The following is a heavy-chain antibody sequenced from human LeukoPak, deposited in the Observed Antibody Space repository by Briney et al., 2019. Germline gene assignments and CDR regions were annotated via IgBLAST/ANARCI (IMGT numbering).Heavy chain of an antibody. D-gene: IGHD1-26*01. CDR1: GFTFSSYS. V-gene: IGHV3-21*01. J-gene: IGHJ4*02. CDR3: ARGRYSGTYLLDY. CDR2: ISSSSSYI. Sequence: GGSLRLSCAASGFTFSSYSMNWVRQAPGKGLEWVSSISSSSSYIYYAGSVKGRFTISRDNAKNSLYLQMNSLRAEDTAVYYRARGRYSGTYLLDYWGQGTLVTVSS.